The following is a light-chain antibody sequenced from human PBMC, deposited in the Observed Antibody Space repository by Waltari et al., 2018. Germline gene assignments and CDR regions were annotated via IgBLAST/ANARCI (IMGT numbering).Light chain of an antibody. CDR1: RSDVGDYKY. J-gene: IGLJ3*02. V-gene: IGLV2-14*03. CDR3: SSYSSISTWV. CDR2: DVT. Sequence: QSALTQPASVSGSPGQSITISCTGSRSDVGDYKYVSWYQQHPGKAPKLIIYDVTERPSEICYRFSGSKAGNTASLTISGLRAEDEGDYYCSSYSSISTWVFGGGTQLTVL.